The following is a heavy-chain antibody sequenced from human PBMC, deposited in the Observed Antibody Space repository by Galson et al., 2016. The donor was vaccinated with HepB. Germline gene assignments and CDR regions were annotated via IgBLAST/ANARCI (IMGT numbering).Heavy chain of an antibody. CDR2: IYQSGTT. V-gene: IGHV4-4*02. Sequence: GLEWIGEIYQSGTTHYNSSLKSRVTISIDNSKNQFSLRMTSVTAADTAVYYCSGGELARGFDPWGQGSLVTVSS. D-gene: IGHD5-24*01. CDR3: SGGELARGFDP. J-gene: IGHJ5*02.